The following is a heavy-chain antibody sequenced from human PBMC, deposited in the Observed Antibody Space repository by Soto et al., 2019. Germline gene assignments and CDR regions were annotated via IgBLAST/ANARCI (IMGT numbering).Heavy chain of an antibody. CDR1: GFTFSDYG. Sequence: QVQLVESGGGVVQPGRSLRLSCAASGFTFSDYGIHWVRQAPGKGLEWVAVISYDGSNKYFADSVKGRFTISRDNSQNTLYLQMNSLRAEDTAVYHCAKQVIPHTNDFDIWGQGTMVTVSS. CDR3: AKQVIPHTNDFDI. CDR2: ISYDGSNK. J-gene: IGHJ3*02. D-gene: IGHD4-4*01. V-gene: IGHV3-30*18.